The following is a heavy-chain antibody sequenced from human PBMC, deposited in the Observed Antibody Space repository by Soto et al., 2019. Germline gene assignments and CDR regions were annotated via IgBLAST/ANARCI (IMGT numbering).Heavy chain of an antibody. J-gene: IGHJ4*02. D-gene: IGHD2-15*01. CDR2: INPNSGGT. V-gene: IGHV1-2*04. CDR3: ARAGRVPRDVVVVAASYDY. CDR1: GYTFTGYY. Sequence: QVQLVQSGAEVKKPGASVKVSCKASGYTFTGYYMHWVRQAPGQGLEWMGWINPNSGGTNYAQKSQGWVTMTRDTSISTAYMELSRLRSDDTVVYYCARAGRVPRDVVVVAASYDYWGQGTLVTVSS.